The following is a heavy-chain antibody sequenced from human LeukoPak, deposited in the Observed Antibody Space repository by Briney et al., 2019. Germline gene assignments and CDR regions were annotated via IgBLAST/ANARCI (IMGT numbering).Heavy chain of an antibody. J-gene: IGHJ4*02. CDR2: ISSGGDTF. CDR1: GFVFSDYY. CDR3: ARGDGVYDYVWGRSY. V-gene: IGHV3-11*01. D-gene: IGHD3-16*01. Sequence: GGSLRLSCAVSGFVFSDYYMVWIRQAPGKGLEWIAYISSGGDTFFYADSVKGRFTISRDNSGDSLYLQMNSLRAEDTAVYYCARGDGVYDYVWGRSYWGQGTLVTVSS.